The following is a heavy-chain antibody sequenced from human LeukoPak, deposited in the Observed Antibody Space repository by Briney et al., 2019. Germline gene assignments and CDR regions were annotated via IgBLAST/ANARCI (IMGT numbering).Heavy chain of an antibody. CDR2: INHSGST. J-gene: IGHJ4*02. D-gene: IGHD3-10*01. Sequence: PSETLSLTCAAYGGSFSGYYWSWIRQPPGKGLEWIGEINHSGSTNYNPSLKSRVTISVDTSKNQFSLKLSSVTAADTAVYYCARVRGRLWFGETYFDYWGQGTLVTVSS. CDR3: ARVRGRLWFGETYFDY. V-gene: IGHV4-34*01. CDR1: GGSFSGYY.